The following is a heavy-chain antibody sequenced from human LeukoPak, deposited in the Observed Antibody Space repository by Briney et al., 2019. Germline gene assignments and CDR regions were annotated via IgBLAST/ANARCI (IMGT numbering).Heavy chain of an antibody. CDR1: GYTFTSYG. J-gene: IGHJ4*02. Sequence: ASVKVSCKASGYTFTSYGISWVRQAPGQGLEWMGWISAYNGNTNYAQKLQGRVTMNTDTSTSTAYRELRSLRSDDTAVYYCARDGPYSSSYYFDYWGQGTLVTVSS. V-gene: IGHV1-18*01. CDR2: ISAYNGNT. D-gene: IGHD6-6*01. CDR3: ARDGPYSSSYYFDY.